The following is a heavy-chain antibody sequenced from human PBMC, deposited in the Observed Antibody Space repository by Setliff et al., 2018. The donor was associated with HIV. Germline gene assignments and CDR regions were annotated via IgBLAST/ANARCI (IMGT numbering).Heavy chain of an antibody. Sequence: ETLSLTCTVSGGSISRSTHHWAWIRQPPGKGLEWIGALSSKGQAYYNPSLMSRVAISIDSSKNLFSLRLDSLTAADTAVYYCAAQDLDLVKYYYMDYWGPGALVTVSS. CDR1: GGSISRSTHH. CDR3: AAQDLDLVKYYYMDY. CDR2: LSSKGQA. J-gene: IGHJ4*02. D-gene: IGHD2-21*01. V-gene: IGHV4-39*07.